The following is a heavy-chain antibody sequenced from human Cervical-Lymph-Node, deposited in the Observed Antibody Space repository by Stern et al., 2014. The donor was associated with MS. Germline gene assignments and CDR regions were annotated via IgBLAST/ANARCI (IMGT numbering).Heavy chain of an antibody. CDR3: ARVAYCGGDCSAFDS. V-gene: IGHV4-31*11. D-gene: IGHD2-21*02. CDR1: GGSMASSTGGYF. Sequence: VQLVESGPGLVKPSQTLSLICAVSGGSMASSTGGYFWSWIRQPPGKGLEWIGFIYYRGSTHYNTSLKRRTSISVDTSKNQVSLRLTSMTAADTAVYYCARVAYCGGDCSAFDSWGQGTLVTVSS. J-gene: IGHJ4*02. CDR2: IYYRGST.